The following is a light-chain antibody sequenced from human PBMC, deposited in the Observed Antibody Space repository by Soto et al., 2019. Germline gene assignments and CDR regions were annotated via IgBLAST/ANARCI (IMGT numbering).Light chain of an antibody. Sequence: MSAAEGNSVNIRGRASQSISSWLAWDQQKPGKAPKLLIYKASTLESGVPSNFSGSGSGTEFTLTISSLQPEDFATYYCQQYNSYPWTFGQGTKVDIK. J-gene: IGKJ1*01. CDR2: KAS. CDR3: QQYNSYPWT. V-gene: IGKV1-5*03. CDR1: QSISSW.